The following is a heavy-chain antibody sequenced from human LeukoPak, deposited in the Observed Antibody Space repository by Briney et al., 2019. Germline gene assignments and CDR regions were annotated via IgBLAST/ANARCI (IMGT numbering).Heavy chain of an antibody. CDR1: GGSISSSSYY. V-gene: IGHV4-39*01. D-gene: IGHD3-22*01. J-gene: IGHJ4*02. Sequence: SETLSLTCTVSGGSISSSSYYWGWIRQPPGKGLEWIGSIYYSGSTYYNPSLKSRVTISVDTSKNQFSLKLSSVTAADTAVYYCARQVTTYYYDGSGYTIFDYWGQGTLVTVSS. CDR2: IYYSGST. CDR3: ARQVTTYYYDGSGYTIFDY.